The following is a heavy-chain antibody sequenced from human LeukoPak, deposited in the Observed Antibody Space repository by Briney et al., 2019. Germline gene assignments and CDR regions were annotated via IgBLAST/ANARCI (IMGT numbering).Heavy chain of an antibody. CDR3: GRGGKVEQLVLAR. V-gene: IGHV3-30*04. CDR2: ISYDGSNK. D-gene: IGHD6-13*01. CDR1: GFIFSSYA. J-gene: IGHJ4*02. Sequence: GGSLRLSCAASGFIFSSYAMHWVRQAPGKGLEWVAVISYDGSNKYYADSVKGRFTISRDNAKNTLYLQMNSLRAEDTAVYYCGRGGKVEQLVLARWGQGSLVTVSS.